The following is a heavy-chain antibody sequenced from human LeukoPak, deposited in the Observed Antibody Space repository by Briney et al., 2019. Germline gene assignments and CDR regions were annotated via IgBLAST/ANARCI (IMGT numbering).Heavy chain of an antibody. J-gene: IGHJ5*02. CDR3: ASGSYDNSGYRRYNWFDP. V-gene: IGHV1-46*01. CDR1: GYTFTSDY. CDR2: ISPSGIAT. Sequence: ASVKVSCKATGYTFTSDYIHWVRQAPGQGLEWMGIISPSGIATSYAQKFRGRVTMTRDTSTNTVYMELSSLRSEDTAVYYCASGSYDNSGYRRYNWFDPWGQGTLVTVSS. D-gene: IGHD3-22*01.